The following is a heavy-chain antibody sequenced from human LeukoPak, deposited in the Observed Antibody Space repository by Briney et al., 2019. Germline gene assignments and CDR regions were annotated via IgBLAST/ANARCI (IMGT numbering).Heavy chain of an antibody. J-gene: IGHJ3*02. CDR2: IYYSGST. Sequence: PSETLSLTCTVPGGSISSYYWSWMRQPPGKGLEWIGYIYYSGSTNYNPSLKSRVTISVDTSKNQLSLKLSSVTAADTAVYYCARDPDGGSPDAFEIWGQGTMVTVSS. V-gene: IGHV4-59*01. CDR1: GGSISSYY. D-gene: IGHD4-23*01. CDR3: ARDPDGGSPDAFEI.